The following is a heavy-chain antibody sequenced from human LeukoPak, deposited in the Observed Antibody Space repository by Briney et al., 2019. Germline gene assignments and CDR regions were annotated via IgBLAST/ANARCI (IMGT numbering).Heavy chain of an antibody. V-gene: IGHV3-49*04. Sequence: GGSLRLSCAASGFTFSSYAMSWVRQAPGKGLEWVGFIRSKAYGGTTEYAASVKGRFTISRDDSKSIAYLQMNSLKTEDTAVYYCTRRTGTTFNFDYWGQGTLVTVSS. CDR2: IRSKAYGGTT. CDR1: GFTFSSYA. D-gene: IGHD1-7*01. CDR3: TRRTGTTFNFDY. J-gene: IGHJ4*02.